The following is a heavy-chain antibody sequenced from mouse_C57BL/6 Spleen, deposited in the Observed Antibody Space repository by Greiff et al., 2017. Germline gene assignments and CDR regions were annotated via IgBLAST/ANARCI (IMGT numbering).Heavy chain of an antibody. Sequence: QVQLQQPGAELVKPGASVKMSCKASGYTFTSYWITWVKQRPGQGLEWIGDIYPGSGSTNYNEKFKSKATLTVDTSSSTAYMQLSSLTSEDSAVYDCARWRNYVDDAMDYWGQGTSVTVSS. CDR1: GYTFTSYW. D-gene: IGHD2-1*01. CDR3: ARWRNYVDDAMDY. V-gene: IGHV1-55*01. CDR2: IYPGSGST. J-gene: IGHJ4*01.